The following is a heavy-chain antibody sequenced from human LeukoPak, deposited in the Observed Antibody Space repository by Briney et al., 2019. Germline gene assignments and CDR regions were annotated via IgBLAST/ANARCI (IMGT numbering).Heavy chain of an antibody. J-gene: IGHJ4*02. D-gene: IGHD6-13*01. Sequence: GGSLRLSCAASGFTFSSYSMNWVRQTPGKGLEWVSYISSSSRTIYYADSVKGRFTISRDNAKNSLYLQMNSLRAEDTAVYYCAPYSRSWYPEFDYWGQGTLVTVSS. CDR1: GFTFSSYS. CDR3: APYSRSWYPEFDY. CDR2: ISSSSRTI. V-gene: IGHV3-48*01.